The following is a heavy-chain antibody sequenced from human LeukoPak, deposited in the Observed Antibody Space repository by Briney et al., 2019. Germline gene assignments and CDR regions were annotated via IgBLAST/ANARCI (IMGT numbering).Heavy chain of an antibody. J-gene: IGHJ5*02. D-gene: IGHD3-9*01. CDR2: INHSGST. CDR3: ARGGLRYFDWSNWFDP. CDR1: GGSFSGYY. V-gene: IGHV4-34*01. Sequence: SETLSLTCAVYGGSFSGYYWSWIRQPPGKGLEWIGEINHSGSTNYNPSLKSRVTISVYTSKNQFSLKPSSVTAADTAVYYCARGGLRYFDWSNWFDPWGQGTLVTVSS.